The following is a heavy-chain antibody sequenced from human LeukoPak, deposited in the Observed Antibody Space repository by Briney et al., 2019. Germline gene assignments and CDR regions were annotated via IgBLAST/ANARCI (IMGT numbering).Heavy chain of an antibody. CDR3: ARRPGTTFHYYYYYYMDV. Sequence: SQTLSLTCAISGDSVSSNSAAWNWIRQSPSRGLEWLGRTYYRSKWYNDYAVSVKSRITINPDTSKNQFSLQLNSVTPADTAVYYCARRPGTTFHYYYYYYMDVWGKGTTVTISS. J-gene: IGHJ6*03. D-gene: IGHD1-1*01. V-gene: IGHV6-1*01. CDR2: TYYRSKWYN. CDR1: GDSVSSNSAA.